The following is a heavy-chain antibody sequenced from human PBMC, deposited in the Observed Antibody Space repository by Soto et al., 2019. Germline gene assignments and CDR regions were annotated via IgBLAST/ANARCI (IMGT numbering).Heavy chain of an antibody. CDR3: ARGAPTMVRGVITFDY. D-gene: IGHD3-10*01. CDR2: INHSGST. Sequence: QVQLQQWGAGLLKPSETLSLTCAVYGGSFSGYYWSWIRQPPGKGLEWIGEINHSGSTNYNPSLKSRVTISVDTSTNQFSLKLSPVTAADTAVYYCARGAPTMVRGVITFDYWGQGTLVTVSS. CDR1: GGSFSGYY. V-gene: IGHV4-34*01. J-gene: IGHJ4*02.